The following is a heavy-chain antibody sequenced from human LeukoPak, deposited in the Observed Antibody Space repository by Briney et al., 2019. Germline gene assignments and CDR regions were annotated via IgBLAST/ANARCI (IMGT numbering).Heavy chain of an antibody. CDR2: INPSGGST. CDR3: ARDRQQLVSFPPLYYMDV. V-gene: IGHV1-46*01. J-gene: IGHJ6*03. D-gene: IGHD6-13*01. Sequence: ASETLSCNATKHSLTSYDMQWGGHLGGRRLMRMRIINPSGGSTSYAQKFQGRVTMTRDMSTSTVYMELSSLRSEDTAVYYCARDRQQLVSFPPLYYMDVWGKGTTVTVSS. CDR1: KHSLTSYD.